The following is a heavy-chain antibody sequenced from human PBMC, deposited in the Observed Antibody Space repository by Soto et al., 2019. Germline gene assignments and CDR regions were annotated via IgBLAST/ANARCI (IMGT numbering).Heavy chain of an antibody. CDR3: ARDDEYSGNGMDV. V-gene: IGHV3-33*01. CDR1: GFTFSNYG. CDR2: ILNDGSNR. D-gene: IGHD3-10*01. Sequence: QVQLVESGGGVAQPGRSLRLSCAASGFTFSNYGMHWVRQAPGKGLEWVAVILNDGSNRYHADSVKDRFTISRDNSKNTLYLQMNSLRAEDTAVYYCARDDEYSGNGMDVWGQGTTVTVS. J-gene: IGHJ6*02.